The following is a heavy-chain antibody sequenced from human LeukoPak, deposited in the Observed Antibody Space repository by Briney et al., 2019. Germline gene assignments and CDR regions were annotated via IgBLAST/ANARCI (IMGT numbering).Heavy chain of an antibody. CDR1: GFTFSNAW. V-gene: IGHV3-15*01. CDR3: TTVLADSSGYYQFDY. CDR2: IKSKTYGGTT. D-gene: IGHD3-22*01. J-gene: IGHJ4*02. Sequence: GGSLRLSCAASGFTFSNAWMSWVRQAPGKGLEWVVRIKSKTYGGTTDYAAHVKGSFTISRDDSKNKLYLQMNSLKTEDTAVYYCTTVLADSSGYYQFDYWGQGTLVTVSS.